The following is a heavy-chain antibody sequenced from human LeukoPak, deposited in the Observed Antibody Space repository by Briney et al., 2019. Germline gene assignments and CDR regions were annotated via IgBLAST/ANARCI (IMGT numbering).Heavy chain of an antibody. J-gene: IGHJ4*02. D-gene: IGHD5-12*01. V-gene: IGHV3-74*01. CDR2: INSDGSST. Sequence: PGGSLRLSCAASGFTFSNYGMNWVRQAPGKGLVWVSRINSDGSSTSYADSVKGRFTISRDNAKNTLYLQMNSLRAEDTAVYYCARDLGPPGYSGYDWFDYWGQGTLVTVSS. CDR1: GFTFSNYG. CDR3: ARDLGPPGYSGYDWFDY.